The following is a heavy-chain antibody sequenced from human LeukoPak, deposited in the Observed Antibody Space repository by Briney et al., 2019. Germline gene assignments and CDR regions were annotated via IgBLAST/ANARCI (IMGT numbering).Heavy chain of an antibody. J-gene: IGHJ4*02. CDR1: GVTFSSYS. CDR2: ISSSSSYI. V-gene: IGHV3-21*01. Sequence: GGSLRLSCAASGVTFSSYSMNWVRQAPGKGLEWVSSISSSSSYIYYADSVKGRFTISRDNAKNSLYLQMNSLRAEDTAVYYCARGRRVVLRYFDYWGQGTLVTVSS. D-gene: IGHD3-9*01. CDR3: ARGRRVVLRYFDY.